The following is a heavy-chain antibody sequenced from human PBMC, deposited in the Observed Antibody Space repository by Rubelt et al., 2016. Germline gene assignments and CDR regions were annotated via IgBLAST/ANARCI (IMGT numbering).Heavy chain of an antibody. V-gene: IGHV3-30*18. CDR3: AKGPRGGGIYYFDY. J-gene: IGHJ4*02. CDR2: ISYDGRNR. Sequence: GKGLEWVALISYDGRNRYYADSVKGRFTISRDNSKNTLYLQMNSLRAEDTAVYYCAKGPRGGGIYYFDYWGQGTLVTVSS. D-gene: IGHD3-16*01.